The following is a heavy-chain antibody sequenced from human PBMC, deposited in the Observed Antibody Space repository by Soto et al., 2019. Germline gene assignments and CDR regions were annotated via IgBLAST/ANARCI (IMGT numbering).Heavy chain of an antibody. CDR2: IWYDGSNK. V-gene: IGHV3-33*01. J-gene: IGHJ4*02. Sequence: GGSLRLSCAASGFTFSSYGMHWVRQAPGKGLEWVAVIWYDGSNKYYADSVKGRFTISRDNSKSTLYLQMNSLRAEDTAVYYCAREGAAAGGTFDYWGQGTLVTVSS. D-gene: IGHD6-13*01. CDR1: GFTFSSYG. CDR3: AREGAAAGGTFDY.